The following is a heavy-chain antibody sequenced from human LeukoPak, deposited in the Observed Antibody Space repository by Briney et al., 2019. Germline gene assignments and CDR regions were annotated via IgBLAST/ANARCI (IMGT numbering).Heavy chain of an antibody. V-gene: IGHV4-59*01. CDR3: ARDQRWFDP. Sequence: SETLSLTCTVSGGSISSYYWTWIRQPPGKGLEWIGYIHYSRSTDYNPSLKSRVTISVDTSKNQFSPRLNSVTAADTAAYYCARDQRWFDPWGQGTLVTVSS. CDR1: GGSISSYY. D-gene: IGHD6-25*01. CDR2: IHYSRST. J-gene: IGHJ5*02.